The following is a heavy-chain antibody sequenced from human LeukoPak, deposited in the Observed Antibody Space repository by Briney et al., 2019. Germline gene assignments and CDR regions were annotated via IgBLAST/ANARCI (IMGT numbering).Heavy chain of an antibody. D-gene: IGHD5-18*01. J-gene: IGHJ4*02. CDR2: ISSSSSYI. V-gene: IGHV3-21*01. Sequence: GSLRLSCAASGFTFISYSMNWVRQAPGKGLEWVSSISSSSSYIHYAESMKGRFTISRDNAKNSLYLNMNSLRAEDTAVYYCARDPHTALDYWGQGTLVTVSS. CDR1: GFTFISYS. CDR3: ARDPHTALDY.